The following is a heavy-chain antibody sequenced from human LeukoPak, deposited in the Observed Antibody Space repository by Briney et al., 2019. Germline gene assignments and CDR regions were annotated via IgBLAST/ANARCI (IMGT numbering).Heavy chain of an antibody. Sequence: QPGRSLRLSCAASGFTFSGYSMNWVRQAPGKGLECVANINQHGNQRYYVDSVKGRFTISRDNSRNSLYLQMNNLRAEDTAVYYCVRVGSSNWYAWGQGTLVTVSS. CDR2: INQHGNQR. D-gene: IGHD6-13*01. CDR1: GFTFSGYS. V-gene: IGHV3-7*01. J-gene: IGHJ5*02. CDR3: VRVGSSNWYA.